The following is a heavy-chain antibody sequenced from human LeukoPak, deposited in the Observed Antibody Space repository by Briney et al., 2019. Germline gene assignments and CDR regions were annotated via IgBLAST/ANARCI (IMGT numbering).Heavy chain of an antibody. CDR1: GFTVSSNY. CDR3: ARGYCSGGSCYPSPLDY. Sequence: PGGSLRLSCAASGFTVSSNYMSWVRQAPGKGLEWVSIIYSGGSTYYADSVKGRFTISRDNSKNTLYLQMNSLRAEDTAMYYCARGYCSGGSCYPSPLDYWGQGTLVTVSS. D-gene: IGHD2-15*01. J-gene: IGHJ4*02. V-gene: IGHV3-53*01. CDR2: IYSGGST.